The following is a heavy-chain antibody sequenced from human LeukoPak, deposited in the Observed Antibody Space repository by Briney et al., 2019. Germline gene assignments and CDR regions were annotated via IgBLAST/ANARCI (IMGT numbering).Heavy chain of an antibody. CDR3: ASQSTPVLPFDI. V-gene: IGHV4-59*08. CDR2: ISYSGST. J-gene: IGHJ3*02. CDR1: GGSISSYY. Sequence: SETLSLTCTVSGGSISSYYWSWIRQPPGKGLEWIGYISYSGSTNYNPSLKSRVTISIDTSKNQFSLKLRSVTAADTAIYYCASQSTPVLPFDIWGQGTMVTVSS.